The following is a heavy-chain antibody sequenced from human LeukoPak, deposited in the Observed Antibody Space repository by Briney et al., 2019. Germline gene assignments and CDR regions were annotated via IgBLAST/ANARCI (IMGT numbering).Heavy chain of an antibody. D-gene: IGHD6-19*01. CDR1: GFSFSSYD. CDR3: ANLAVAGPFGC. V-gene: IGHV3-30*02. Sequence: GGSLRLSCAASGFSFSSYDMDWVRQAPGKGLEWVAFIRFDGSNTYYEDSVEGRFTISRDNSKNTLYLQMNSLRVEDTAVYYCANLAVAGPFGCWGQGTLVTVSS. J-gene: IGHJ4*02. CDR2: IRFDGSNT.